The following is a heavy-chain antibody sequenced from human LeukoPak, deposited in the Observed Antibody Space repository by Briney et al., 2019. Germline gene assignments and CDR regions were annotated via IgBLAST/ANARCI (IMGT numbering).Heavy chain of an antibody. Sequence: ASVKVSCKASGYTFTGYYMHWVRQAPGQGLELMGRMNPNSGNTGYAQKFQGRVTMTRNTSISTAYMELSSLRSEDTAVYYCARHCSGGSCYRGDAFDIWGQGTMVTVSS. CDR3: ARHCSGGSCYRGDAFDI. CDR2: MNPNSGNT. CDR1: GYTFTGYY. V-gene: IGHV1-8*02. D-gene: IGHD2-15*01. J-gene: IGHJ3*02.